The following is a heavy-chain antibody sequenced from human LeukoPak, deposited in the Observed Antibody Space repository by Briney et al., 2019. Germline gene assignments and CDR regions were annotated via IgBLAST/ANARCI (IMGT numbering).Heavy chain of an antibody. CDR1: GFTFSSYG. D-gene: IGHD4-17*01. CDR2: ISYDGSNR. V-gene: IGHV3-30*18. Sequence: PGGSLRLSCAASGFTFSSYGMHWVRQAPGKGLEWVAVISYDGSNRYYADSVKGRFTISRDNSKNTLYLQMNSLRAEDTAVYYCAKALHDYGDSDAFDIWGQGTMVTVSS. J-gene: IGHJ3*02. CDR3: AKALHDYGDSDAFDI.